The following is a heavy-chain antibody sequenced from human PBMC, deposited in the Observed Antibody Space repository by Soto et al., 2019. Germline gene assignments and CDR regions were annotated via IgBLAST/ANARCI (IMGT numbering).Heavy chain of an antibody. V-gene: IGHV4-39*01. CDR3: GKVLVGATGHTDSDS. Sequence: TVSGGSIYRSGYYWGWIRQPPGRGPEWIGNIDYNGVTYSNPSLKSRVTISRDTSKNQFSLKLTSVTAADTALYYCGKVLVGATGHTDSDSWGPGTLVTVSS. CDR1: GGSIYRSGYY. CDR2: IDYNGVT. J-gene: IGHJ4*02. D-gene: IGHD2-15*01.